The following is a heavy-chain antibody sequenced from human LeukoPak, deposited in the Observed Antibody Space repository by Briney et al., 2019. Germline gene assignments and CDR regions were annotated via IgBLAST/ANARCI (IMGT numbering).Heavy chain of an antibody. CDR1: GYAFTRHY. Sequence: ASVKVSCKASGYAFTRHYMHWVRQAPGKGLERMGGFDPEDGETIYAQKFQGRVTMTEDTSTDTAYMELSSLRSEDTAVYYCATRPGGIAAAGKDYWGQGTLVTVSS. CDR2: FDPEDGET. J-gene: IGHJ4*02. D-gene: IGHD6-13*01. CDR3: ATRPGGIAAAGKDY. V-gene: IGHV1-24*01.